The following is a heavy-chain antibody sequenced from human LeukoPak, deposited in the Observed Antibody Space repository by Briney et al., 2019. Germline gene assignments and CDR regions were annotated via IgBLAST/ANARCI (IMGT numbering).Heavy chain of an antibody. CDR1: GFTFSSYW. J-gene: IGHJ3*02. CDR3: ARAAYYYDSSGYFGPQGAFDI. V-gene: IGHV3-7*01. Sequence: GGSLRLSCAASGFTFSSYWMSWVRQAPGKGLEWVANIKQDGSEKYYVDSVKGRFTISRDNAKNSLYLQMNSLRAEDTAVYYCARAAYYYDSSGYFGPQGAFDIWGQGTMVTVSS. CDR2: IKQDGSEK. D-gene: IGHD3-22*01.